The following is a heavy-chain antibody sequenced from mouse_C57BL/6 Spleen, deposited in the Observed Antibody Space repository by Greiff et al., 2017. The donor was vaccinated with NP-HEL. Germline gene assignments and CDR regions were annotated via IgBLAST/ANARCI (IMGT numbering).Heavy chain of an antibody. V-gene: IGHV1-64*01. Sequence: QVQLQQSGAELVKPGASVKLSCKASGYTFTSYWMHWVKQRPGQGLEWIGMIHPNSGSTNYNEKFKSKATLTVDKSSSTAYMQLSSLTSEDSAVYYCARWDYDVGYFDYWGQGTTLTVSS. J-gene: IGHJ2*01. CDR2: IHPNSGST. CDR1: GYTFTSYW. CDR3: ARWDYDVGYFDY. D-gene: IGHD2-4*01.